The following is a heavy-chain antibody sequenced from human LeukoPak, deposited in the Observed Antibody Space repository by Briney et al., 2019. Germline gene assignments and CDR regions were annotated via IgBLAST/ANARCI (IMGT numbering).Heavy chain of an antibody. V-gene: IGHV4-30-4*08. D-gene: IGHD5-12*01. CDR1: GNY. CDR2: IYYSGST. CDR3: AGGAATNFDY. Sequence: GNYWMHWIRQPPGKGLEWIGYIYYSGSTYYNPSLKSRVTISVDTSKNQFSLKLSSVTAADTAVYYCAGGAATNFDYWGQGTLVTVSS. J-gene: IGHJ4*02.